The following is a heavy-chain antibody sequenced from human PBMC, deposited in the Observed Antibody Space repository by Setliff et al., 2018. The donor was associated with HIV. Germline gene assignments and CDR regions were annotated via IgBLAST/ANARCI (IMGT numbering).Heavy chain of an antibody. CDR1: GGSFSGHF. V-gene: IGHV4-34*01. D-gene: IGHD6-13*01. J-gene: IGHJ4*02. CDR3: ARAWKEPAAGIYFDS. CDR2: IDYSGST. Sequence: SETLSLTCAVSGGSFSGHFWGWFRQPPGKGLEWIGEIDYSGSTNYNPSLKSRVTMSADTSKNRFSLNRGSVIATDAAIYYCARAWKEPAAGIYFDSWGQGTLVTVSS.